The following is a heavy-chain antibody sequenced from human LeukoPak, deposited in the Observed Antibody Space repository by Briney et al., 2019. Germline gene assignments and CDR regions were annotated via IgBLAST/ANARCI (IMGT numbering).Heavy chain of an antibody. CDR2: ISGSGGST. CDR1: GFTFSSYA. D-gene: IGHD5-18*01. V-gene: IGHV3-23*01. CDR3: ARLLRGYSYGYAEGNWFDP. Sequence: GGSLRLSCAASGFTFSSYAMSWVRQAPGKGLEWVSAISGSGGSTYYADSVKGRFTISRDNAKNSLYLQMNSLRAEDTAVYYCARLLRGYSYGYAEGNWFDPWGQGTLVTVSS. J-gene: IGHJ5*02.